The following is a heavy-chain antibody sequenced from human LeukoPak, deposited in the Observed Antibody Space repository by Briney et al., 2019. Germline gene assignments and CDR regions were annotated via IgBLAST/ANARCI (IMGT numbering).Heavy chain of an antibody. CDR3: TTDTWYSAGH. CDR2: IKKDGSEK. V-gene: IGHV3-7*03. J-gene: IGHJ4*02. CDR1: GFIFSGSW. Sequence: XGSLRLSCTASGFIFSGSWMAWIRQAPGKGLEWVAIIKKDGSEKYYVDSMKGRFTISRDNAKNSLFLQMNSLRAEDTAIYYCTTDTWYSAGHWGQGTLVTVSS. D-gene: IGHD2-15*01.